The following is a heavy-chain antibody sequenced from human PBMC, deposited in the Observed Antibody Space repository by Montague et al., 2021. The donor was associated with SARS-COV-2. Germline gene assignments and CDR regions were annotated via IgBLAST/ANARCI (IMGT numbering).Heavy chain of an antibody. D-gene: IGHD2-8*01. CDR2: MYYSRST. CDR3: ARDDIVLQGVTKGMDV. J-gene: IGHJ6*02. Sequence: SETLSLTYTVSGGSISSSNYYWGWHRQPPGKGLVWNGNMYYSRSTYYNPSLKSRVTIAIYKTKNQFSLKLSSVTAADTAVYYCARDDIVLQGVTKGMDVWGRGTPVTVSS. CDR1: GGSISSSNYY. V-gene: IGHV4-39*07.